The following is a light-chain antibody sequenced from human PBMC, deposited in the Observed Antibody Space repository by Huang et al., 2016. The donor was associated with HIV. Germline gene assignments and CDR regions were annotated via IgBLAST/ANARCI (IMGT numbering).Light chain of an antibody. J-gene: IGKJ1*01. V-gene: IGKV1-NL1*01. CDR3: QQYYTSPT. Sequence: DIQMTQSPSSLSAFVGDTVTITCRASQGISNSVAWYQLKPGKAPKLLLYSTSRLESGVPSWFRGGGSGTDYTLTINILQPDDFATYYCQQYYTSPTFGQGSKVEIK. CDR1: QGISNS. CDR2: STS.